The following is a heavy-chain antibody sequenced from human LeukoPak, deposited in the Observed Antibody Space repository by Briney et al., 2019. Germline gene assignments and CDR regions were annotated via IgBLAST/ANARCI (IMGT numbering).Heavy chain of an antibody. CDR3: ARQGLGDSSAYYPHFDY. Sequence: SETLSLTCDVYGGSFSGYYWSWLRQPPGKGLEWIGEINHSGSTNYNPSLKSRVTISVDTSKTQFSLRLSSVTAADTAMYYCARQGLGDSSAYYPHFDYWGQGTLVTVSS. J-gene: IGHJ4*02. CDR2: INHSGST. D-gene: IGHD3-22*01. V-gene: IGHV4-34*01. CDR1: GGSFSGYY.